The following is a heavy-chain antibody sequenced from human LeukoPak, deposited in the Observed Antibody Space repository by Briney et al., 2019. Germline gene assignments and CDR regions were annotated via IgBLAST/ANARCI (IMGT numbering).Heavy chain of an antibody. V-gene: IGHV3-48*04. CDR3: AKDRSSGWYGPFDY. Sequence: PGGSLRLSCAASGFIFSSYSMNWVRQAPGKGLEWVSYISSTSTTIYYAESVKGRFTISRDNAKNSLYLQMNSLRAEDMALYYCAKDRSSGWYGPFDYWGQGTLVTVSS. D-gene: IGHD6-19*01. J-gene: IGHJ4*02. CDR2: ISSTSTTI. CDR1: GFIFSSYS.